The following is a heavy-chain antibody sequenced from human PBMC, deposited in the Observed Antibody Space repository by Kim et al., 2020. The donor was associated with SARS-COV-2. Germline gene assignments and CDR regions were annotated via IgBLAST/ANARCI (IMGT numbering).Heavy chain of an antibody. V-gene: IGHV3-30*04. CDR2: ISYDGSNK. CDR1: GFTFSSYA. J-gene: IGHJ4*02. D-gene: IGHD6-19*01. Sequence: GGSLRLSCAASGFTFSSYAMHWVRQAPGKGLEWVAVISYDGSNKYYADSVKGRFTISRDNSKNTLYLQMNSLRAEDTAVYYCARVYSSGWVFDYWGQGTLVTVSS. CDR3: ARVYSSGWVFDY.